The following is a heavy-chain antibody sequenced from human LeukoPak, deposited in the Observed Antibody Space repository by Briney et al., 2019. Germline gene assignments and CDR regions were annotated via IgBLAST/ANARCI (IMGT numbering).Heavy chain of an antibody. CDR1: GYTFTSCG. J-gene: IGHJ4*02. CDR2: ISAYNGNT. V-gene: IGHV1-18*01. D-gene: IGHD4-17*01. CDR3: ARDHPLHSVTTPFDY. Sequence: GASVKVSCKASGYTFTSCGISWVRQAPGQGLEWMGWISAYNGNTNYAQKLQGRVTMTTDTSTSTAYMELRSLRSDDTAVYYCARDHPLHSVTTPFDYWGQGTLVTVSS.